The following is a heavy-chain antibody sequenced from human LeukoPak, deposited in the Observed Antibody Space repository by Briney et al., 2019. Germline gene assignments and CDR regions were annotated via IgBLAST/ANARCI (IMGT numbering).Heavy chain of an antibody. CDR3: ASPVDTVYYFDY. Sequence: PGRSLRLSCAASGFTFSSYAMHWVRQAPGKGLEWVAVISYDGSNKYYADSVKGRFTISRDNSKNTLYLQMNSLRAEDTAVYYCASPVDTVYYFDYWGQGTLVTVSS. V-gene: IGHV3-30-3*01. CDR1: GFTFSSYA. CDR2: ISYDGSNK. J-gene: IGHJ4*02. D-gene: IGHD5-18*01.